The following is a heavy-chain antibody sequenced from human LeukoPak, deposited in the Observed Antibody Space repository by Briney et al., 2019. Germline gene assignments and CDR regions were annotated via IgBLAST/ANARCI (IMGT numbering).Heavy chain of an antibody. Sequence: SQTLSLTCTVSGGSISSGDYYWSWIRQPPGKGLEWIGYIYYSGSTYYNPSLKSRVTISVDTSKNQFSLKLSSVTAADTAVYYCARDLLNEGNHLDYWGQGTLVTVSP. CDR2: IYYSGST. CDR1: GGSISSGDYY. D-gene: IGHD4-23*01. J-gene: IGHJ4*02. V-gene: IGHV4-30-4*01. CDR3: ARDLLNEGNHLDY.